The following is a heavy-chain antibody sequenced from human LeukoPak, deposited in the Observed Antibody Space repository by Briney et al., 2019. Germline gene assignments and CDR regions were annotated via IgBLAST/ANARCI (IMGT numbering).Heavy chain of an antibody. V-gene: IGHV3-30-3*01. J-gene: IGHJ4*02. CDR2: ISFDGSNK. Sequence: GRSLRLSCAASGFTFTAYALHWVRQAPGKGLEWVALISFDGSNKYYADSVKGRFTISRDNSNNTLYLQMNNLRADDTAVYYCARDPDYGGNGRLGFEYWGQGTLVTVSS. CDR1: GFTFTAYA. CDR3: ARDPDYGGNGRLGFEY. D-gene: IGHD4-23*01.